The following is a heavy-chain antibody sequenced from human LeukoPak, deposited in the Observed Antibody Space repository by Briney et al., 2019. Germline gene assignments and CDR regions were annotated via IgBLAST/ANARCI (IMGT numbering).Heavy chain of an antibody. J-gene: IGHJ4*02. CDR1: GFTFSSYA. Sequence: GGSLRLSCAASGFTFSSYAMSWVRQAPGKGLEWVSAITGNSDSTYYAGSVKGRFTISRDNSKDTLYLQMNSLRAEDTAVYYCAKCRGGSCYSPFDDWGQGTLVTVSS. CDR2: ITGNSDST. V-gene: IGHV3-23*01. CDR3: AKCRGGSCYSPFDD. D-gene: IGHD2-15*01.